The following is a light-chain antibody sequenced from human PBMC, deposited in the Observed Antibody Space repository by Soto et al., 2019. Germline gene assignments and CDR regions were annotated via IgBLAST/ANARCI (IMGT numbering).Light chain of an antibody. V-gene: IGKV3-11*01. J-gene: IGKJ5*01. CDR2: DAS. CDR3: QHRMNWPLT. CDR1: QSVSSY. Sequence: EMVLTESPNTLSLSPGERATLSCRASQSVSSYLLWYQQKPGQAPRLLIYDASNRATGIPARFSGGGFETDFTLTISSLEPEDFAVYYCQHRMNWPLTFGQGTDWRL.